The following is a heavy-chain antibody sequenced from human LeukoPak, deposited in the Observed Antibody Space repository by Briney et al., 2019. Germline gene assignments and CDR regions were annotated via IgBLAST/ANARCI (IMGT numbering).Heavy chain of an antibody. D-gene: IGHD3-22*01. CDR3: AKDPANYYYDSSGYLSASGQIDY. CDR1: GFTFSSYA. J-gene: IGHJ4*02. Sequence: GGSLRLSCAASGFTFSSYAMSWVRQAPGKGLEWVSAISGSGGSTYYADSVKGRFTISRDNSKNTLYLQMKSLRAEDTAVYYCAKDPANYYYDSSGYLSASGQIDYWGQGTLVTVSS. CDR2: ISGSGGST. V-gene: IGHV3-23*01.